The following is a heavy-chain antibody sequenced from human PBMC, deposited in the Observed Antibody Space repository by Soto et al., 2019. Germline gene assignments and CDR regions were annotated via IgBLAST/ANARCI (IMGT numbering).Heavy chain of an antibody. CDR3: ARTAAAGKYYNGMDV. CDR1: GHRFTTYW. J-gene: IGHJ6*02. Sequence: GESLKISCEDSGHRFTTYWIAWVRQMPGKGLEWMGIIYPSDSDTRYSPSFQGQVTVSADKSISTAYLQWSSLKVSDTAMYYCARTAAAGKYYNGMDVWGQGTTVTVSS. D-gene: IGHD6-13*01. CDR2: IYPSDSDT. V-gene: IGHV5-51*01.